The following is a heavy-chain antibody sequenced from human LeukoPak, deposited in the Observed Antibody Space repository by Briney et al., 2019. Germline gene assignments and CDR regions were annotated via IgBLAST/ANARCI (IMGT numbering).Heavy chain of an antibody. V-gene: IGHV1-2*02. CDR2: INPNSGDT. Sequence: ASVKVSCKASGFTLKVFYMYWIRQAPGQGLEWMGWINPNSGDTSYAQKFQGRVTMTRDTPISTAYMELSRLTSDDTAVYYCARRRIDCSTTSCYVDYWGQGTLVTVSS. CDR1: GFTLKVFY. CDR3: ARRRIDCSTTSCYVDY. J-gene: IGHJ4*02. D-gene: IGHD2-2*01.